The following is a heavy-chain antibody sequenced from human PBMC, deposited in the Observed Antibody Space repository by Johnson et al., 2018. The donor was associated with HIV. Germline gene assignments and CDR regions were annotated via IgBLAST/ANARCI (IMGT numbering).Heavy chain of an antibody. V-gene: IGHV3-20*04. CDR1: GSNFDDYG. CDR2: INWNGGNR. J-gene: IGHJ3*02. D-gene: IGHD1-26*01. Sequence: VQLVESGGGVARPGGSLRLSCAASGSNFDDYGMSWVRQAPGKGLEWVSGINWNGGNRGYADSVKGQFIISRDNGKNSLYLQMNSLRAEDTALYYCARGVGATTVAAFDIWGQGTMVTVSS. CDR3: ARGVGATTVAAFDI.